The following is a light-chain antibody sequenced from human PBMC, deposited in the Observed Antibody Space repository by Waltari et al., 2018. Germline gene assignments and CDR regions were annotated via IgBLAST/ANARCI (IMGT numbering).Light chain of an antibody. J-gene: IGKJ5*01. V-gene: IGKV1-33*01. CDR3: QQYDHMPIT. CDR2: DAS. CDR1: QDIANH. Sequence: CKQRQDIANHVGMYPKKPGKAPKLLTCDASTLATAVPARFSGRGSGTDFTFIITGLQPEDVATYYCQQYDHMPITFGQGTRAEIE.